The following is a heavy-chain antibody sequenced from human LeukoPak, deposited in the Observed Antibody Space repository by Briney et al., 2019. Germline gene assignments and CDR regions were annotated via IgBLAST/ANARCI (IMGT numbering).Heavy chain of an antibody. Sequence: PGGSLRLSCAASGFTFSSYSMNWVRQAPGKGLEWVSSISSSSSYIYYADSVKGRFTISRDNAKNSLYLQMNSLRAEDTAVYYCARGLYYYDSSGYYWDDAFDIWGQGTMVTVSS. D-gene: IGHD3-22*01. CDR2: ISSSSSYI. CDR3: ARGLYYYDSSGYYWDDAFDI. CDR1: GFTFSSYS. V-gene: IGHV3-21*01. J-gene: IGHJ3*02.